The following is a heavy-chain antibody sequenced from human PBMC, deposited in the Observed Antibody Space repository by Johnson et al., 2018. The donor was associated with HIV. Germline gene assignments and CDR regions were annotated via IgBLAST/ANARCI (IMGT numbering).Heavy chain of an antibody. Sequence: VQLVESGGGLVQPGRSLRLSCAASGFRFDDYAMHWVRQAPGKGLEWVSGISWNSGSIGYVDSVKGRFTISRDNAKNSLYLQMNSLRAEDTAVYYYAREKIRAFDIWGQGTMVTVSS. J-gene: IGHJ3*02. CDR3: AREKIRAFDI. CDR1: GFRFDDYA. CDR2: ISWNSGSI. V-gene: IGHV3-9*01.